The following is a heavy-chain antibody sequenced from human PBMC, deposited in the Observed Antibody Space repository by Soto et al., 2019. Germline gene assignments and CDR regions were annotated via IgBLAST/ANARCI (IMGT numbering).Heavy chain of an antibody. CDR2: IYYSGST. Sequence: SETLSLTCTVSGGSISSGGYYWSWIRQHPGKGLEWIGYIYYSGSTYYNPSLKSRVTISVDTPKNQFSLKLSSVTAADTAVYYCAREGYCSSTSCYRWFDPWGQGTLVTVSS. V-gene: IGHV4-31*03. CDR1: GGSISSGGYY. CDR3: AREGYCSSTSCYRWFDP. D-gene: IGHD2-2*01. J-gene: IGHJ5*02.